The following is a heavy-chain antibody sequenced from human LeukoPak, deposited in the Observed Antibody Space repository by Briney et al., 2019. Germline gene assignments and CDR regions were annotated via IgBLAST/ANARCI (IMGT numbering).Heavy chain of an antibody. CDR1: GGSISSSSYY. D-gene: IGHD3-22*01. CDR3: ARAYYYDSSGYYFPFDY. CDR2: IYYSGST. V-gene: IGHV4-39*07. J-gene: IGHJ4*02. Sequence: SETLSLTCTVSGGSISSSSYYWGWIRQPPGKGLEWIGSIYYSGSTCYNPSLQSRVTISVDTSKNQFSLKLSSVTAADTAVYYCARAYYYDSSGYYFPFDYWGQGTLVSVSS.